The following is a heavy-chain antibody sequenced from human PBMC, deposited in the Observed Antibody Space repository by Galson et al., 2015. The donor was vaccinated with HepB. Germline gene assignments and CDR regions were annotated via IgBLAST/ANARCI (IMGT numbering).Heavy chain of an antibody. CDR2: ISSSGSTI. V-gene: IGHV3-11*01. CDR3: ARDLSIVATPDYYFDY. J-gene: IGHJ4*02. Sequence: SLRLSCAASGFTFSDYYMSWIRQAPGKGLEWVSYISSSGSTIYYADSVKGRFTISRDNAKNSLYLQMNSLRAEDTAVYYCARDLSIVATPDYYFDYWGQGTLVTVSS. CDR1: GFTFSDYY. D-gene: IGHD5-12*01.